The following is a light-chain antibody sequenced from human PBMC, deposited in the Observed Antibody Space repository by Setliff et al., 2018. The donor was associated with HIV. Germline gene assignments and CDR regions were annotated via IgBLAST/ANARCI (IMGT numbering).Light chain of an antibody. CDR2: DVI. CDR3: QSYDSSLSADV. V-gene: IGLV2-14*03. Sequence: QSVLTQPASVSGSPGQSITISCTGISSDVGGYYSVSWYQQHPGKAPELMIYDVINRPSGVSNRFSGSRSGNTASLTISGLQVEDEADYYCQSYDSSLSADVFGTGTKVTVL. J-gene: IGLJ1*01. CDR1: SSDVGGYYS.